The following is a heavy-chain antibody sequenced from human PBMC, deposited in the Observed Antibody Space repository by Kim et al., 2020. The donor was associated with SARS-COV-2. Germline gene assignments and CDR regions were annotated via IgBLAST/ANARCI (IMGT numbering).Heavy chain of an antibody. J-gene: IGHJ4*02. V-gene: IGHV3-30*02. Sequence: DPLKGRFTTSGENSKNTLYLPMNSLRAEDTALYYCAKEDLGAVAGLIDYWGQGTLVTVSS. D-gene: IGHD6-19*01. CDR3: AKEDLGAVAGLIDY.